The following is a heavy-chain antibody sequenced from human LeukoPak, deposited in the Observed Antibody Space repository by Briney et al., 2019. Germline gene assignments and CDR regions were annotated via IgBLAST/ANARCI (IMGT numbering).Heavy chain of an antibody. CDR3: ARKSIHSGRVTWFDP. Sequence: SETLSLTCSVSGYSISSDSYWGWIRQPPGNGLEWIGSIHHSGSTFYNPSLKSRVTISVDTSKNQFSLKLSSVTAADTAVYYCARKSIHSGRVTWFDPWGQGTLVTVSS. CDR1: GYSISSDSY. CDR2: IHHSGST. D-gene: IGHD1-26*01. V-gene: IGHV4-38-2*02. J-gene: IGHJ5*02.